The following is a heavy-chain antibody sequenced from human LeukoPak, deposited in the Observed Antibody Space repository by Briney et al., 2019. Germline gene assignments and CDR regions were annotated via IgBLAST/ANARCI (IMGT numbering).Heavy chain of an antibody. D-gene: IGHD1-26*01. J-gene: IGHJ4*02. CDR2: MYHSGST. CDR3: GRDRSGGYSVDY. CDR1: GYSISSGYY. Sequence: SETLSLTCAVSGYSISSGYYWGWFRQPPGKGLEWIASMYHSGSTYYNPSLKSRVTLSVDTSKNQFSLKMSSVTAADTAVYYCGRDRSGGYSVDYWGQGTLVTVS. V-gene: IGHV4-38-2*02.